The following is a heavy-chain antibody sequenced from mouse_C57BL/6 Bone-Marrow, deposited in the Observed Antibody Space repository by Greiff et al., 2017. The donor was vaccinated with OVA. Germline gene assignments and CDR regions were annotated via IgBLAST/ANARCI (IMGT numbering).Heavy chain of an antibody. D-gene: IGHD2-5*01. Sequence: EVMLVESGGGLVQPTGSLKLSCAASGFSFNTYAMNWVRQAPGKGLEWVARIRSKSNNYATYYADSVKDRFTISRDDSESMLYLQMNNLKTEDTAMYYCVRQGYSNYVRYAMDYWGQGTSVTVSS. J-gene: IGHJ4*01. CDR1: GFSFNTYA. CDR2: IRSKSNNYAT. V-gene: IGHV10-1*01. CDR3: VRQGYSNYVRYAMDY.